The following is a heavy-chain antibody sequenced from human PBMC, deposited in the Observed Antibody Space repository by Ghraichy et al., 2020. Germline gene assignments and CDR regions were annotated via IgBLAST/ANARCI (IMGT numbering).Heavy chain of an antibody. CDR2: ISFDGSHK. CDR3: ARDSGGFIGFDI. Sequence: LRLSCAASGFTFSNYAMHWVRQAPGKGLEWVAVISFDGSHKYYADSVRGRFTISRDKSKNTLYLQMYTLRAEDTAGYYCARDSGGFIGFDIWGQGTMVTVSS. D-gene: IGHD2-8*02. CDR1: GFTFSNYA. J-gene: IGHJ3*02. V-gene: IGHV3-30*01.